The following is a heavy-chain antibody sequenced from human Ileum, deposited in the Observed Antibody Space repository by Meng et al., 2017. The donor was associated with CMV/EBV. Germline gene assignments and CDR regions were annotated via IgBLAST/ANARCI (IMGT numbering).Heavy chain of an antibody. CDR3: ARVPPGNYGLMDV. CDR1: GFTLSSYW. Sequence: GGSLRLSCAASGFTLSSYWMHWVRQAPGKGLVWVSRISYDESTTNYADSVKGRFTISRDNAKTTLFLQMNSLRAEDTAVYYCARVPPGNYGLMDVWGQGTTVTVSS. V-gene: IGHV3-74*01. J-gene: IGHJ6*02. D-gene: IGHD4-17*01. CDR2: ISYDESTT.